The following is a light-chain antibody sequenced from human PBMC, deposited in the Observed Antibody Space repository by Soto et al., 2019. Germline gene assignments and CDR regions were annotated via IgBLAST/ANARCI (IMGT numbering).Light chain of an antibody. J-gene: IGLJ1*01. CDR2: DVS. V-gene: IGLV2-11*01. CDR1: SSDVGGYNY. CDR3: CSYAGGYV. Sequence: QSVLTQPRTVSGSPGQSVTISCTGTSSDVGGYNYVSWYQQHPGKAPKLMIYDVSKRPSGVPDRFSGSKSGNTASLTISGLQAEDEADYYRCSYAGGYVFGTGTKVTVL.